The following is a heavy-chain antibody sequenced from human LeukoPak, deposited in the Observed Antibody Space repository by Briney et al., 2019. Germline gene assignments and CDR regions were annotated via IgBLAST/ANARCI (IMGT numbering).Heavy chain of an antibody. CDR3: ASLTYYYDSSGYYPLDY. Sequence: PSETLSLTCAVYGGSFSGYYWSWIRQPPGKGLEWIGEVNHSGSTNYNPSLKSRVTISVDTSKNQFSLKLSSETAADTAVYYCASLTYYYDSSGYYPLDYWGQGTLVTVSS. CDR2: VNHSGST. V-gene: IGHV4-34*01. CDR1: GGSFSGYY. D-gene: IGHD3-22*01. J-gene: IGHJ4*02.